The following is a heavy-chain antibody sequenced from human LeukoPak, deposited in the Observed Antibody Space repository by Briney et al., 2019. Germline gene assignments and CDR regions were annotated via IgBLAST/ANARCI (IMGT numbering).Heavy chain of an antibody. CDR1: GYTLTGYY. CDR3: TRGNDGSYYFDY. D-gene: IGHD1-26*01. V-gene: IGHV1-2*02. CDR2: IKPNRGGT. Sequence: GASVKVSCKASGYTLTGYYMHWVRQAPGQGLEWMGWIKPNRGGTNYAQKFQGRVTMTRDTSINTAFMEVSRLRSDDTAMYYCTRGNDGSYYFDYWGQGSLVTVSS. J-gene: IGHJ4*02.